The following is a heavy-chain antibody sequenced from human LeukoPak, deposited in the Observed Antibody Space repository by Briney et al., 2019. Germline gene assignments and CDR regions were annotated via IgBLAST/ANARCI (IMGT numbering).Heavy chain of an antibody. CDR2: IYTSGST. CDR3: ARAHNYDFWSGSPRYYYMDV. CDR1: GGSISSGSYY. Sequence: SETLSLTCAVSGGSISSGSYYWSWIRQPAGKGLEWIGRIYTSGSTNYNPSLKSRVTISVDASKNQFSLKLSSVTAADTAVYYCARAHNYDFWSGSPRYYYMDVWGKGTTVTVSS. J-gene: IGHJ6*03. V-gene: IGHV4-61*02. D-gene: IGHD3-3*01.